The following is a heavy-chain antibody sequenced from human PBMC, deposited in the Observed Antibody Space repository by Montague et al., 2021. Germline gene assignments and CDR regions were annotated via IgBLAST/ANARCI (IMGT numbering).Heavy chain of an antibody. Sequence: SETLSLTCTVSGASITSSIYYWGWIRQSPGKGLEWFGSIYYSGNSFYQPSLKSRITMAVDTSKNQFSLKLSSVTAADTAIDYCARVFSSWYVGWFDPWGQGTLVTVSS. CDR2: IYYSGNS. J-gene: IGHJ5*02. V-gene: IGHV4-39*07. CDR3: ARVFSSWYVGWFDP. D-gene: IGHD6-13*01. CDR1: GASITSSIYY.